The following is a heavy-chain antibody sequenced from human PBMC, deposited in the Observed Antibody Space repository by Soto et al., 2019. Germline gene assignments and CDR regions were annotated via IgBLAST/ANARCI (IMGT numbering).Heavy chain of an antibody. D-gene: IGHD3-10*01. Sequence: GGSLRLSCAASGFTFSSYAMHWVRQAPGKGLEWVAVISYDGSNKYYADSVKGRFTISRDNSKNTLYLQMNSLRAEDTAVYYCARQYYYGSGSYQDFDYWGQGTLVTVSS. J-gene: IGHJ4*02. CDR2: ISYDGSNK. CDR3: ARQYYYGSGSYQDFDY. V-gene: IGHV3-30-3*01. CDR1: GFTFSSYA.